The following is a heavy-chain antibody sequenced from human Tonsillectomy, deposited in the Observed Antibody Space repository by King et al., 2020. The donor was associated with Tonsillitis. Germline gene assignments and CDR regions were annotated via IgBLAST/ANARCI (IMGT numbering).Heavy chain of an antibody. D-gene: IGHD6-19*01. CDR3: ARDLSIAVAGADY. CDR1: VFTLSNYW. J-gene: IGHJ4*02. V-gene: IGHV3-7*01. Sequence: VQLVESGGGLVQPGGSLRLSCAASVFTLSNYWMSWVRQAPGKGLEWVANIKEDGSDKYYVDSVKGRFTISRDNAKNSLYLQMNSLRAEDTAVYYCARDLSIAVAGADYWGQGTLVTVSS. CDR2: IKEDGSDK.